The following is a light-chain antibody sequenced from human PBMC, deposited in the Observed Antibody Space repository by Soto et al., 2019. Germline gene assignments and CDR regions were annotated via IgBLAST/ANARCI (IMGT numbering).Light chain of an antibody. V-gene: IGLV2-14*03. Sequence: QSVLTQPASVSGSPGQSITISCTGTSSNIGRYNYVSWYQQHPGKAPKLMIYDVTNRPSGVSNRFSGSKSGNTASLTISGLQAEDEADYYCSSYTNGNTNVFGTGTKVTVL. CDR3: SSYTNGNTNV. CDR2: DVT. J-gene: IGLJ1*01. CDR1: SSNIGRYNY.